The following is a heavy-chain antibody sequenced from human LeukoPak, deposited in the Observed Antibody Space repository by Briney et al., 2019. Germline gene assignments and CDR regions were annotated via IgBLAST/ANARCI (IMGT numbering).Heavy chain of an antibody. V-gene: IGHV3-11*01. D-gene: IGHD6-19*01. CDR3: ARAVAEPSGRFDY. J-gene: IGHJ4*02. CDR1: GFTFSDYY. CDR2: ISGSGSTL. Sequence: GGSLRLSCAASGFTFSDYYMSWIRQAPGKGLEWVSYISGSGSTLYCADSVKGRFTISRDNAKNSLYLQMNSLRVEDTAVYYCARAVAEPSGRFDYWGQGTLVTVSS.